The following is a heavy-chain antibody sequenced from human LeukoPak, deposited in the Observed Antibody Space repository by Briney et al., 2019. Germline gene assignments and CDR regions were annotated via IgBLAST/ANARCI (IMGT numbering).Heavy chain of an antibody. CDR2: ISYDGSNK. CDR3: ARAHAYSSWTLYIDY. V-gene: IGHV3-30*03. D-gene: IGHD6-13*01. J-gene: IGHJ4*02. CDR1: GFSFSDFG. Sequence: GGSLRLSCAASGFSFSDFGMHWVRQAPGKGLEWVAVISYDGSNKYYADSVKGRFTISRDNSKNTLYLQMNSLRAEDTAVYYCARAHAYSSWTLYIDYWGQGTLVTVSS.